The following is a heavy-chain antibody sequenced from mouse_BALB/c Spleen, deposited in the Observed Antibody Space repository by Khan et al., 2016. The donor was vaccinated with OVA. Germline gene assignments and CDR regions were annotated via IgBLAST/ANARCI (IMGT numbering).Heavy chain of an antibody. V-gene: IGHV2-6*02. CDR2: IWSDGNT. CDR3: ARWFDGYSSLYAMDY. J-gene: IGHJ4*01. Sequence: QVQLKESGPGLVAPSQSLSITCTVSGFSLTNYGVHWVRQPPGKGLEWLVVIWSDGNTNYNSVLKSRLSISKDNSKSQVFLKMNSLQTDDTAMYYCARWFDGYSSLYAMDYWGQGTSVTVSS. D-gene: IGHD2-3*01. CDR1: GFSLTNYG.